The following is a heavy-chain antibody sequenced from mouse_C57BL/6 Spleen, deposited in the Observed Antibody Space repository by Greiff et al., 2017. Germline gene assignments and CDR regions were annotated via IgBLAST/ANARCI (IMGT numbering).Heavy chain of an antibody. V-gene: IGHV5-6*01. CDR1: GFTFSSYG. Sequence: EVKLMESGGDLVKPGGSLKLSCAASGFTFSSYGMSWVRPTPDKSLEWVATISSGGSYTYHPDSVKGRFTITRDNAKSTLYMKMSSLKSEDTAMYYCARSSSLTGHYYDMDDWGKGTTVTVSS. CDR3: ARSSSLTGHYYDMDD. D-gene: IGHD3-1*01. CDR2: ISSGGSYT. J-gene: IGHJ4*01.